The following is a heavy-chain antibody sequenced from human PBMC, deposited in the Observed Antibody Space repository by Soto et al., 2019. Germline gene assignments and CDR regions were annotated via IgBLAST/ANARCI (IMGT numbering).Heavy chain of an antibody. CDR1: GFTFSSYA. Sequence: GGSLRLSCAASGFTFSSYAMSWVRQAPGKGLEWVSAISGSGGRTYYADSVKGRFTISRDNSKNTLYLQMNSLGAEDTAVYYCARVGPSIAVAGTLAGYFDYWGQGTLVTVSS. D-gene: IGHD6-19*01. CDR2: ISGSGGRT. CDR3: ARVGPSIAVAGTLAGYFDY. V-gene: IGHV3-23*01. J-gene: IGHJ4*02.